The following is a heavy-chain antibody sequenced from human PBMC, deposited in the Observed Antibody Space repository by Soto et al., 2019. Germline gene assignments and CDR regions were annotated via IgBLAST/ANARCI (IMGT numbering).Heavy chain of an antibody. V-gene: IGHV4-34*01. Sequence: QVQLQQWGAGLLKPSETLSLTCAVYGGSFSGYYWSWILQPPGKGLEWIGEINHSGSTNYNPSLKSRVTISVDTSKNQFSLKLSSVTAADTAVYYCARDDSSGWTYWYFDLWGRGTLVTVSS. CDR3: ARDDSSGWTYWYFDL. J-gene: IGHJ2*01. CDR2: INHSGST. CDR1: GGSFSGYY. D-gene: IGHD6-19*01.